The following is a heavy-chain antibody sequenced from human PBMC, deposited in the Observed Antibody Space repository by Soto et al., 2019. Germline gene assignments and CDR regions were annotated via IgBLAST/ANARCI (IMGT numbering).Heavy chain of an antibody. CDR3: ARPDNWNYGSFDY. CDR2: INAGNGNT. V-gene: IGHV1-3*01. J-gene: IGHJ4*02. Sequence: GASVKVSCKASGYTFTSYAMHWVRQAPGQRLEWMGWINAGNGNTKYSQKFQGRVTITRDTSASTAYMELSSLRSEDTAVYYCARPDNWNYGSFDYWGQGTLVTVSS. CDR1: GYTFTSYA. D-gene: IGHD1-7*01.